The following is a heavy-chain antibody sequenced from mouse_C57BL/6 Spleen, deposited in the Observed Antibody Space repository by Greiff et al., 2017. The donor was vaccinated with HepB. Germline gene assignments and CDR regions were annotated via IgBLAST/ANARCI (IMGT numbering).Heavy chain of an antibody. CDR1: GYTFTSYW. Sequence: VQLQQPGAELVRPGSSVKLSCKASGYTFTSYWMHWVKQRPIQGLEWIGNIDPSDRETHYNQKFKDKATLTVDKSSSTAYMQLSSLTSEDSAVYYCATHYYGSSYDAMDYWGQGTSVTVSS. D-gene: IGHD1-1*01. V-gene: IGHV1-52*01. J-gene: IGHJ4*01. CDR2: IDPSDRET. CDR3: ATHYYGSSYDAMDY.